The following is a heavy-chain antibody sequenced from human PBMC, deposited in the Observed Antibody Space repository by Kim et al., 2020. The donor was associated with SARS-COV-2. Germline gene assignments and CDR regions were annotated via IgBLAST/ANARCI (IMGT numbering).Heavy chain of an antibody. J-gene: IGHJ4*02. CDR2: DK. V-gene: IGHV2-5*01. Sequence: DKRYSPSLKGRLTITKDTSKNQVVLTMTNMDPVDTATYYCAHYTVVTLFNYWGQGTLVTVSS. D-gene: IGHD2-15*01. CDR3: AHYTVVTLFNY.